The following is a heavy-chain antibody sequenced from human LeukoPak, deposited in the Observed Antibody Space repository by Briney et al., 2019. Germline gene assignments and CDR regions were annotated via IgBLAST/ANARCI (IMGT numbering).Heavy chain of an antibody. J-gene: IGHJ4*02. CDR3: ARDGDVPY. V-gene: IGHV4-61*02. CDR1: GGSISSGSYY. CDR2: IYTSGST. Sequence: PSETLSLTCTVSGGSISSGSYYWSWIRQPAGKGLEWIGRIYTSGSTNYNPSLKSRVTISVDTSKNQFSLKLSSVTAVDTAVYYCARDGDVPYWGQGTLLTVSS.